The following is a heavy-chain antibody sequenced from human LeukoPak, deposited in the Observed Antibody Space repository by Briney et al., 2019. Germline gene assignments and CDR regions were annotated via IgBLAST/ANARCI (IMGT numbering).Heavy chain of an antibody. Sequence: ASVKVSCKASGYTFTSYGISWVRQAPGQGLEWMGWMNPNSGNTGYAQKFQGRVTITRNTSISTAYMELSSLRSEDTAVYYCARYPSYYDFWSGSPVDAFDIWGQGTMVTVSS. J-gene: IGHJ3*02. D-gene: IGHD3-3*01. V-gene: IGHV1-8*03. CDR1: GYTFTSYG. CDR2: MNPNSGNT. CDR3: ARYPSYYDFWSGSPVDAFDI.